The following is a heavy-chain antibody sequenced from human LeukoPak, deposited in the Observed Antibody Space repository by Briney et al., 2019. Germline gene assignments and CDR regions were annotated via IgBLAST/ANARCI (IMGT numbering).Heavy chain of an antibody. CDR3: AREPYYDYVWGSYRLDAFDI. Sequence: SETLSLTCAVYGGSFSGYYWSWIRQPPGRGLEWIGEINHSGSTNYNPSLKSRVTISVDTSKNQFSLKLSSVTAADTAVYYCAREPYYDYVWGSYRLDAFDIWGQGTMVTVSS. V-gene: IGHV4-34*01. CDR2: INHSGST. J-gene: IGHJ3*02. CDR1: GGSFSGYY. D-gene: IGHD3-16*02.